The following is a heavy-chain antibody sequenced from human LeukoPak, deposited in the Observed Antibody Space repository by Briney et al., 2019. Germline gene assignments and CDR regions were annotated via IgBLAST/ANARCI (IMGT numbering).Heavy chain of an antibody. J-gene: IGHJ4*02. V-gene: IGHV3-21*01. CDR2: ITSSSSYI. D-gene: IGHD3-22*01. CDR1: GFTFSSYE. CDR3: AVDYYDSSGYYIQPGDY. Sequence: GGSVRLSCAASGFTFSSYEMNWVRQAPGKGLEWVSSITSSSSYIYYADSVRGRFIISRDDAKNSLYLQMNSLRAEDTAVYYCAVDYYDSSGYYIQPGDYWGQGTLVTVSS.